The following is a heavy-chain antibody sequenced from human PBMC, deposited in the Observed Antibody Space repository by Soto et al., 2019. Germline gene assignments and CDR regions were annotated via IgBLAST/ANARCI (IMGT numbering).Heavy chain of an antibody. V-gene: IGHV1-69*06. J-gene: IGHJ4*02. CDR2: IVPMFGTS. Sequence: QERLVQSGAEVRKPGSSVKVSCKVTGGTSTRYAINWVRQAPGQGLEWLGGIVPMFGTSKYAQKFQSRVTITEDTSTNIAYMELRSLRSEDTAVYYCNRGSEYDFWSGYLWGQGTLVSVSS. CDR1: GGTSTRYA. CDR3: NRGSEYDFWSGYL. D-gene: IGHD3-3*01.